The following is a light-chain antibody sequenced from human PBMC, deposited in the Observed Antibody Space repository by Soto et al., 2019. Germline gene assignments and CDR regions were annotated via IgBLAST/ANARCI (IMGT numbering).Light chain of an antibody. J-gene: IGLJ2*01. CDR1: SSKIGRNT. CDR3: VAWDDSLNGYVV. CDR2: SNN. V-gene: IGLV1-44*01. Sequence: QSVLTQPPSASGTPGQRVTISFSGSSSKIGRNTVNWYQQLPGTAPKLVLYSNNQRPSGVPARFSGSKSGTSASLAISGLQSEDEADYYCVAWDDSLNGYVVFGGGTKVTVL.